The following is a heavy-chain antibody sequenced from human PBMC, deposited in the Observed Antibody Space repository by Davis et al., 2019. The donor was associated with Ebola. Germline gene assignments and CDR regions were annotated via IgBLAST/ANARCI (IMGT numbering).Heavy chain of an antibody. D-gene: IGHD6-13*01. J-gene: IGHJ4*02. CDR1: GFTFSSYA. V-gene: IGHV3-23*01. CDR3: ARGGSGIAAAGVDN. Sequence: GESLKISCAASGFTFSSYAMSWVRQAPGKGLEWVSAISGSGGSTYYADSVKGRFTISRDNSKNTLYLQMNSLRAEDTAVYYCARGGSGIAAAGVDNWGQGTLVTVSS. CDR2: ISGSGGST.